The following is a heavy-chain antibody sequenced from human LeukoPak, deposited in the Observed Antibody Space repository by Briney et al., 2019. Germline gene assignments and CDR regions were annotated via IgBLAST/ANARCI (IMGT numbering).Heavy chain of an antibody. CDR1: GFTFSSYS. V-gene: IGHV3-21*01. D-gene: IGHD3-22*01. J-gene: IGHJ4*02. CDR2: TSSSTSYI. Sequence: GGSLRLSCAASGFTFSSYSMNWVRQAPGKGLEWVSSTSSSTSYIYYADSVKGRFTTSRDNAKNSLYLQINNLRAEDTAVYYCARVEFYYDSSGYHRPFDYWGQGTLVTVSS. CDR3: ARVEFYYDSSGYHRPFDY.